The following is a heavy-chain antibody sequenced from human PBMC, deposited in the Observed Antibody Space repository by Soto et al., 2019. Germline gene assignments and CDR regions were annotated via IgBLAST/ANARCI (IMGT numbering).Heavy chain of an antibody. CDR1: GFTFSSYS. CDR3: TRGPTHGAFDI. J-gene: IGHJ3*02. Sequence: GGSLRVSCAASGFTFSSYSMNWVRQAPGKGLEWVANISIDGSRKYYADSVKGRFTVSRENSKNTLYLQINSLGPEEAALYYCTRGPTHGAFDIWGQGTMVTVSS. CDR2: ISIDGSRK. V-gene: IGHV3-30*03.